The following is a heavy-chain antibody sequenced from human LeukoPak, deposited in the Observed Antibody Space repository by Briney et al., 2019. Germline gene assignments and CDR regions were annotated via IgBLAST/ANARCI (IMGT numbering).Heavy chain of an antibody. CDR2: INHSGST. Sequence: SETLSLTCAVYGESFSGYYWSWIRQPPGKGLEWIGEINHSGSTNYNPSLKSRVTISVDTSKNQFSLKLSSVTAADTAVYYCARVGNYYGSGSYYTTRYYFDYWGQGTLVTVSS. D-gene: IGHD3-10*01. V-gene: IGHV4-34*01. CDR3: ARVGNYYGSGSYYTTRYYFDY. CDR1: GESFSGYY. J-gene: IGHJ4*02.